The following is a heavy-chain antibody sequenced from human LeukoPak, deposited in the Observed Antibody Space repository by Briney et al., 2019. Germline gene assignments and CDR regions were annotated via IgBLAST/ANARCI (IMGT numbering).Heavy chain of an antibody. V-gene: IGHV4-39*01. CDR3: ARHSVVVVAERVAHFDY. D-gene: IGHD2-15*01. CDR2: IHFTGSI. Sequence: SETLSLTCTVSGGFISSSDYYWGCIRQPPGRGLEWTGSIHFTGSIYSNLSLKSRVTISVDTSKNQFSLRLSSVTAADTAVYYCARHSVVVVAERVAHFDYWGQGTLVTVSS. J-gene: IGHJ4*02. CDR1: GGFISSSDYY.